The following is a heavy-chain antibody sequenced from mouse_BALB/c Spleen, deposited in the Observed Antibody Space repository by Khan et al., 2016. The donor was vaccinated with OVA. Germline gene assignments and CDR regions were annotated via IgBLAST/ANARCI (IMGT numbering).Heavy chain of an antibody. V-gene: IGHV14-1*02. J-gene: IGHJ4*01. CDR3: ARRDYEAMDY. Sequence: VQLQQSGAELVRPGALVKLSCKASGFNINDYYIHWVKQRPEQGLEWIGWIDPENGNTIYDPKFQGKASMTADTSSNTAYLQLSSLTSEDTADYYCARRDYEAMDYWGQGTSVTVSS. CDR1: GFNINDYY. D-gene: IGHD2-4*01. CDR2: IDPENGNT.